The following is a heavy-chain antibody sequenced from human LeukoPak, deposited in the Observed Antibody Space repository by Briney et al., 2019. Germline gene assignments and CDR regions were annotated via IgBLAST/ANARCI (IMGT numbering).Heavy chain of an antibody. CDR1: GGTFSSYA. D-gene: IGHD1-26*01. CDR2: IIPIFGTA. J-gene: IGHJ3*02. V-gene: IGHV1-69*05. Sequence: SVKVSCKASGGTFSSYAISWVRQAPGQGLEWMGGIIPIFGTANYAQKFQGRVTITTDESTSTAYMELSSLRSEDRAVYYCARRRTSKWELLEMDAFDIWGQGTMVTVSS. CDR3: ARRRTSKWELLEMDAFDI.